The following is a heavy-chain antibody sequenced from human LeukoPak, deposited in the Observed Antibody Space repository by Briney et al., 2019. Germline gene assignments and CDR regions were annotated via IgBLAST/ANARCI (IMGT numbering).Heavy chain of an antibody. CDR3: ARLHYDFWSGYPNCVY. V-gene: IGHV1-18*01. D-gene: IGHD3-3*01. CDR1: GYTFTSFG. CDR2: ISAYNGNK. J-gene: IGHJ4*02. Sequence: ASVKVSCKASGYTFTSFGISWVRQAPGQGLEWMGWISAYNGNKNYSQNFQGRVTMTTDTATSTAYMELRSLISDDTAVYYCARLHYDFWSGYPNCVYWGQGTLVTVSS.